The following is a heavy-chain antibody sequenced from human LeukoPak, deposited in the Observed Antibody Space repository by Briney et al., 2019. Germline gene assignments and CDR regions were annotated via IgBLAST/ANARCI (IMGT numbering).Heavy chain of an antibody. CDR2: IYTSGST. J-gene: IGHJ6*03. V-gene: IGHV4-4*08. D-gene: IGHD3-22*01. Sequence: PSETLSLTCTVSGGSISSYYWSWIRQPPGKGLEWIGYIYTSGSTNYNPSLKSRVTISVDTSKTQFSLKLSSVTAADTAVYYCARYDSSGYLWNYVDVWGKGTTVTVSS. CDR3: ARYDSSGYLWNYVDV. CDR1: GGSISSYY.